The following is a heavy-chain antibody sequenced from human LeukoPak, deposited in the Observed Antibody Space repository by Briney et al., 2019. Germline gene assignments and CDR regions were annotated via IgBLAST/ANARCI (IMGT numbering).Heavy chain of an antibody. CDR1: GFTFSSYG. Sequence: PGGSLRLSCAASGFTFSSYGMHWVRQAPGKGLEWVAVIWYDGSNKYYADSVKGRFAISRDNSKNTLYLQMYSLRAEDTAVYYCARDGATLVFDYWGQGTLVTVSS. D-gene: IGHD1-1*01. V-gene: IGHV3-33*01. CDR2: IWYDGSNK. J-gene: IGHJ4*02. CDR3: ARDGATLVFDY.